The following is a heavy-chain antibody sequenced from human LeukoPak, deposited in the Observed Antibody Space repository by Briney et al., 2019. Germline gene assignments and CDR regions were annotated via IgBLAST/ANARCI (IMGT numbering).Heavy chain of an antibody. Sequence: SETLSLTCAVYGGSFSGYYWSWIRQPPGKGLEWNGEINHSGSTNYNPSLKSRVTISVDTSKNQFSLKLSSVTAADTAVYYCARHKWELLPPYYFDYWGQGTLITVSS. CDR2: INHSGST. D-gene: IGHD1-26*01. CDR3: ARHKWELLPPYYFDY. CDR1: GGSFSGYY. J-gene: IGHJ4*02. V-gene: IGHV4-34*01.